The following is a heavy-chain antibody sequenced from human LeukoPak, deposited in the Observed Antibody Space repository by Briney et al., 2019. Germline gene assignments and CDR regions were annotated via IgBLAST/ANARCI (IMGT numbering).Heavy chain of an antibody. D-gene: IGHD3/OR15-3a*01. CDR1: GFSLSTNGVG. J-gene: IGHJ3*02. CDR2: IYWDDDK. CDR3: AHSGHIWSGPYAFDI. Sequence: SGPTLVNPTQTLTLTCTFSGFSLSTNGVGVGWIRQPPGKALEWLTLIYWDDDKRYSPSLKSRLTITKDTSKNQVVLTMTNMDPVDTATYYCAHSGHIWSGPYAFDIWGQGTMVTVSS. V-gene: IGHV2-5*02.